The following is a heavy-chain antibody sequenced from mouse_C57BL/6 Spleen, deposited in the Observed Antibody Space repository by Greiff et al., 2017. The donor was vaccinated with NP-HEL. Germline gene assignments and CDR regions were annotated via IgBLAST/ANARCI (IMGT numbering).Heavy chain of an antibody. CDR3: ARSPSITTVETWFAY. CDR2: INPYNGGT. D-gene: IGHD1-1*01. Sequence: EVQLQQSGPVLVKPGASVKMSCKASGYTFTDYYMNWVKQSHGKSLEWIGVINPYNGGTSYNQKFKGKAKLTVDKSSSTAYMELNSLTSEDSAVYYCARSPSITTVETWFAYWGQGTLVTVSA. V-gene: IGHV1-19*01. J-gene: IGHJ3*01. CDR1: GYTFTDYY.